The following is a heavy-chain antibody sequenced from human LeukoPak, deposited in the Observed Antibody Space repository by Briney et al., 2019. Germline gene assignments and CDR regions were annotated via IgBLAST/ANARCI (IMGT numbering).Heavy chain of an antibody. CDR1: GTDFTNYW. CDR3: ARHRAIGSSRWFDP. D-gene: IGHD2-2*01. V-gene: IGHV5-51*01. Sequence: GESLKISCTGSGTDFTNYWIAWVRQMLGKGLEWMGIIYPGDSDTRYSPFFQGQVAISADKSISTAYLQWSSLKASDTAMYYCARHRAIGSSRWFDPWGQGTLVTVSS. CDR2: IYPGDSDT. J-gene: IGHJ5*02.